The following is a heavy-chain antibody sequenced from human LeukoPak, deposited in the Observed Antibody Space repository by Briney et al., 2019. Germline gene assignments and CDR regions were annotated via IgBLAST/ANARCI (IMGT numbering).Heavy chain of an antibody. CDR1: GGSISSYY. Sequence: PSETLSLTCTVSGGSISSYYWSWIRQPAGKGLEWIGRIYTSGSTNYNPSLKSRVTMSVDTSENQFSLKLSSVTAAYTAVYYCARDRGIAAAGSIMIFDYWGQGTLVTVSS. CDR3: ARDRGIAAAGSIMIFDY. D-gene: IGHD6-13*01. V-gene: IGHV4-4*07. J-gene: IGHJ4*02. CDR2: IYTSGST.